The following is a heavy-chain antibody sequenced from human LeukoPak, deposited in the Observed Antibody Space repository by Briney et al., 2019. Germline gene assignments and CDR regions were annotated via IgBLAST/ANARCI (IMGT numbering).Heavy chain of an antibody. D-gene: IGHD5-24*01. CDR1: GFTFTTYW. CDR2: INSDGRTT. CDR3: AKDLGRWLQSPSDY. Sequence: GGSLRLSCATSGFTFTTYWMHWVRQAPGKGLVWVSRINSDGRTTNYADSVKGRFTISRDNSKNTLYLQMNSLRAEDTAVYYCAKDLGRWLQSPSDYWGQGTLVTVSS. J-gene: IGHJ4*02. V-gene: IGHV3-74*01.